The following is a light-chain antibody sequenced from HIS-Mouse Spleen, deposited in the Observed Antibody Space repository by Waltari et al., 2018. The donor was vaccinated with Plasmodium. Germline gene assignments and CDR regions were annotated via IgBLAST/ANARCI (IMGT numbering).Light chain of an antibody. J-gene: IGLJ2*01. CDR3: SSYAGSNNLV. CDR2: EVS. V-gene: IGLV2-8*01. Sequence: QSALTQPPSASGSPGQSVTISCPGTSSDVGGYNSVSWYQQHPGKPPKLMIYEVSKRPSGVPDRFSGSKSGNTASLTVSGLQAEDEADYYCSSYAGSNNLVFGGGTKLTVL. CDR1: SSDVGGYNS.